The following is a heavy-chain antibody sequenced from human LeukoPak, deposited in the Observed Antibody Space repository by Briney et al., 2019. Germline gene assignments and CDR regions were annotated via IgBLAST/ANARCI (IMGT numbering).Heavy chain of an antibody. CDR3: VRDLDWGAFDV. CDR2: ISPSGDIT. CDR1: GFTFDDYG. D-gene: IGHD3/OR15-3a*01. Sequence: GGSLRLSCAASGFTFDDYGMSWVHQAPGKGLEWVSGISPSGDITYYADSVMGRFTISRDNRKSTVSLQMNSLRPEDTALYYCVRDLDWGAFDVWGQGTMVTVSS. V-gene: IGHV3-23*01. J-gene: IGHJ3*01.